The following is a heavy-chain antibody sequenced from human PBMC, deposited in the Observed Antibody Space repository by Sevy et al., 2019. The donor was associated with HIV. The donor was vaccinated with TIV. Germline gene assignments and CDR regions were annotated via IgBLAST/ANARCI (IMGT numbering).Heavy chain of an antibody. V-gene: IGHV3-23*01. D-gene: IGHD2-21*02. CDR3: AKAQAYCGGDCYPDDAFDI. CDR1: GFTFSSYA. Sequence: GGSLRLSCAASGFTFSSYAMSWVRQAPGKELEWVSAISGSGGSTYYADSVKGRFTISGDNSKNTLYLQMNSLRAEDTAVYYCAKAQAYCGGDCYPDDAFDIWGQGTMVTVSS. J-gene: IGHJ3*02. CDR2: ISGSGGST.